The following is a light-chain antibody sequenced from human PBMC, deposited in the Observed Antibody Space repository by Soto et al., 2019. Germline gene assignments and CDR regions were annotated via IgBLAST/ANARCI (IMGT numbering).Light chain of an antibody. J-gene: IGKJ1*01. Sequence: EIVMTQSPVTLSMSPGERATLSCRASQSVSSNLAWYQQKPGQAPRLLIYGASTRATGIPARFSGSGSGTEFTLTIGSLQYEDFAVYYCQQYDDWPPWTFGQGTTVEIK. CDR2: GAS. V-gene: IGKV3-15*01. CDR1: QSVSSN. CDR3: QQYDDWPPWT.